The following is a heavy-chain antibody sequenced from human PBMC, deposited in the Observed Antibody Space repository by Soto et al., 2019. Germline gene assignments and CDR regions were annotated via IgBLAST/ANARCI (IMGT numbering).Heavy chain of an antibody. J-gene: IGHJ3*02. CDR3: ARHPTPLLRYFDWLLRLDAFDI. V-gene: IGHV5-51*01. Sequence: GASLKISCKGSGYSFTSYWIGWVRQMPGKGLEWMGIIYPGDSDTRYSPSFQGQVTISADKSISTAYLQWSSLTASDTAMYYCARHPTPLLRYFDWLLRLDAFDIWGQGTMVTVSS. CDR2: IYPGDSDT. CDR1: GYSFTSYW. D-gene: IGHD3-9*01.